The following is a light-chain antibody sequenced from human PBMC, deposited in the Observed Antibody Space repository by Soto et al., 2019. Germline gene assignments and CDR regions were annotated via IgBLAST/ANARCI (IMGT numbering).Light chain of an antibody. CDR1: ISDVGSYNY. J-gene: IGLJ2*01. CDR3: QSYDSSLSVVV. CDR2: DVS. Sequence: QSALTQPASVSGSPGQSITISCTGTISDVGSYNYVSWYQQYPGKAPKLMIYDVSTRPSGVSDRFSGSKSGNTASLTITGLQAEDEADYYCQSYDSSLSVVVFGGGTKVTVL. V-gene: IGLV2-14*03.